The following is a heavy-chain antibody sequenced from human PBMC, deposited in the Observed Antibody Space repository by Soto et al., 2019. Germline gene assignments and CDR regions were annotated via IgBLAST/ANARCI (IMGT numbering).Heavy chain of an antibody. CDR3: ARHIICSNTSCAFNHMDV. CDR1: GYSLTSYW. CDR2: IDHTDSYT. D-gene: IGHD2-2*01. J-gene: IGHJ6*02. Sequence: PGESLKISCKGSGYSLTSYWFSRVRQMPGKGVECMERIDHTDSYTTYIPCFQGHVTISADKSISTAYLQLSSLKASDTAMYYCARHIICSNTSCAFNHMDVWGQGTTVTVSS. V-gene: IGHV5-10-1*01.